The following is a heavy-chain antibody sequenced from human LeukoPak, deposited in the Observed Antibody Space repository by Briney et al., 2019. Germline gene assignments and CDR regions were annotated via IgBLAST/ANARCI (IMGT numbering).Heavy chain of an antibody. J-gene: IGHJ5*02. Sequence: PSETLSLTCAVSGGSISSSNWWSWVRQPPGKGLEWIGEIYHSGSTNYNPSLKSRVTISVDKSKDQFSPKLSSVTAADTAVYYCARDWIPAATVGAHYNWFDPWGQGTLVTVSS. D-gene: IGHD2-2*01. V-gene: IGHV4-4*02. CDR1: GGSISSSNW. CDR3: ARDWIPAATVGAHYNWFDP. CDR2: IYHSGST.